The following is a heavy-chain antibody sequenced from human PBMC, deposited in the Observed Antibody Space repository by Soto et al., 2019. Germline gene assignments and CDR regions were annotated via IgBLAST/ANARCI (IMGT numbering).Heavy chain of an antibody. CDR3: ARFLVVGSHRWFDP. V-gene: IGHV5-51*01. D-gene: IGHD2-21*01. J-gene: IGHJ5*02. Sequence: GESLKIACKGSENTFSSYWIAWVRQLPGKGLECMGIIYPDDSDTRYSPSFQGQVTISVDKSITTAYLQWSNLKALDTGMYYWARFLVVGSHRWFDPWGQGTQVTVPS. CDR1: ENTFSSYW. CDR2: IYPDDSDT.